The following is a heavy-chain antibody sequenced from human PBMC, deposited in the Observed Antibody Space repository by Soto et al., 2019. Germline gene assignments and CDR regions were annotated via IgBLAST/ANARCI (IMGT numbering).Heavy chain of an antibody. J-gene: IGHJ3*02. CDR2: INPSGGST. D-gene: IGHD4-17*01. CDR1: GYTFTNYY. CDR3: ASFGSDYGDYEDYDAFDI. Sequence: ASVKVSCKASGYTFTNYYIHWVRQAPGQGLEWMGIINPSGGSTRYAQKFQGRVTMTGNMSTTTVYMEVSSLRSEDTAVYYCASFGSDYGDYEDYDAFDIWG. V-gene: IGHV1-46*01.